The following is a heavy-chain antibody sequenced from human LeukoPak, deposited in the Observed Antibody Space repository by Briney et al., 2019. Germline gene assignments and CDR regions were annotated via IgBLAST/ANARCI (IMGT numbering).Heavy chain of an antibody. CDR2: ISAYNGNT. J-gene: IGHJ4*02. D-gene: IGHD1-26*01. CDR3: ASGSNYFDY. CDR1: GYTFTSYG. V-gene: IGHV1-18*01. Sequence: GASVKVSCEASGYTFTSYGVSWVRQAPGQGLEWMGWISAYNGNTNYAQKLQGRVTMTTDTSTSTAYMELRSLSSDDTPVYYWASGSNYFDYWGQGTLVTVSS.